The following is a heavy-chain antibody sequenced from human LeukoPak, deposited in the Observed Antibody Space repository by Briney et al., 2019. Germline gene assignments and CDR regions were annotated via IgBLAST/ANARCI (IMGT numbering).Heavy chain of an antibody. Sequence: TGGSLRLSCAASGFTFSSYSVNWVRQAPGKGLEWISYIHGRGNAIYYADPVKGRFTISRDNAKNSLYLQMNSLRDEDTAVYYCARDCGGGSCYSHWYFDLWGRGTLVTVSS. CDR1: GFTFSSYS. CDR3: ARDCGGGSCYSHWYFDL. CDR2: IHGRGNAI. V-gene: IGHV3-48*02. J-gene: IGHJ2*01. D-gene: IGHD2-15*01.